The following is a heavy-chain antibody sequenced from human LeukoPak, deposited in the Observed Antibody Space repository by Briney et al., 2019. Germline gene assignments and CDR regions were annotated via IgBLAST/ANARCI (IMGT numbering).Heavy chain of an antibody. CDR1: GFTVSSNY. J-gene: IGHJ4*02. CDR3: AEGGNSPYSSLDY. V-gene: IGHV3-23*01. D-gene: IGHD5-18*01. CDR2: ISGSDDRI. Sequence: PGGSLRLSCAASGFTVSSNYMSWVRQAPGKGLEWVSVISGSDDRIYYSDSVKGRFTISRDNSKNTLYLQMNSLRAEDTALYYCAEGGNSPYSSLDYWGQGTPVTVSS.